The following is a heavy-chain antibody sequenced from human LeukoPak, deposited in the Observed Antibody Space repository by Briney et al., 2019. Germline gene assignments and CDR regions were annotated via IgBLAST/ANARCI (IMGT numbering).Heavy chain of an antibody. Sequence: GGSLRLSCAASGFTFSSYGMNWVRQAPGKGLEWVSGITGRGESTYYADSVKGRFTISRDNSKNTLYLQMNSLRAGDTAIYYCAKDRRLASFDYGGQGTLVTVSP. D-gene: IGHD6-25*01. CDR3: AKDRRLASFDY. V-gene: IGHV3-23*01. CDR1: GFTFSSYG. CDR2: ITGRGEST. J-gene: IGHJ4*02.